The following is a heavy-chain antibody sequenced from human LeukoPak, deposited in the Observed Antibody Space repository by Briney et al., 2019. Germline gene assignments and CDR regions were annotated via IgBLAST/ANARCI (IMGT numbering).Heavy chain of an antibody. D-gene: IGHD5-24*01. V-gene: IGHV3-74*01. Sequence: PGGSLRLSCAASGFSFSSYWMHWVRQAPGKGLVWVSRINSDGSSTSYADSVKGRFTISRDNAKNTLYLQMNSLRAEDTAVYYCARDKKGDRDGMDYWGQGTLVTVSS. CDR3: ARDKKGDRDGMDY. CDR1: GFSFSSYW. CDR2: INSDGSST. J-gene: IGHJ4*02.